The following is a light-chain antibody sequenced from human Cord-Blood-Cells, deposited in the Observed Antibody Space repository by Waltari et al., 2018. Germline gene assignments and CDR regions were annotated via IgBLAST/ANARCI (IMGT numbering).Light chain of an antibody. J-gene: IGLJ3*02. CDR2: EVS. CDR1: TRDVGGDNY. Sequence: QSALTPPPSASGPPGQAVTIPCTGTTRDVGGDNYVSWYQQPPGKAPKLMIYEVSRRPAGVPDRFSGSKSGNTASLTVSGLQAEDEADYYCSSYAGSNNLVFGGGTKLTVL. V-gene: IGLV2-8*01. CDR3: SSYAGSNNLV.